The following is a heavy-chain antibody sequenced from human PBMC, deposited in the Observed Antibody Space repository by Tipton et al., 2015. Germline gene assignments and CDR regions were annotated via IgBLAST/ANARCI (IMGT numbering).Heavy chain of an antibody. D-gene: IGHD1-26*01. CDR1: GYTFGSYW. V-gene: IGHV5-51*01. CDR2: IYPGDSNA. Sequence: QLVQSGAEVKKPGESLKISCKGSGYTFGSYWIAWVRQMPGKGLEWMGIIYPGDSNARYSPSFQGHVTISADKSINTAYVHWSSLKASDSAIYYCARGLKSYSSPDYWGQGTLVTVSS. J-gene: IGHJ4*02. CDR3: ARGLKSYSSPDY.